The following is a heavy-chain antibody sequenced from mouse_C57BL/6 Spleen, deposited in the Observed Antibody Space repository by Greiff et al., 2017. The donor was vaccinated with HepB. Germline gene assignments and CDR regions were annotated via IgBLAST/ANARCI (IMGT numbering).Heavy chain of an antibody. V-gene: IGHV10-1*01. CDR2: IRSKSNNYAT. J-gene: IGHJ4*01. Sequence: EVQLVESGGGLVQPKGSLKLSCAASGFSFNTYAMNWVRQAPGKGLEWVARIRSKSNNYATYYADSVKDRFTISRDDSESMLYLQMNNLKTEDTAMYYCVRHAGYYGSSMDYWGQGTSVTVSS. CDR1: GFSFNTYA. CDR3: VRHAGYYGSSMDY. D-gene: IGHD1-1*01.